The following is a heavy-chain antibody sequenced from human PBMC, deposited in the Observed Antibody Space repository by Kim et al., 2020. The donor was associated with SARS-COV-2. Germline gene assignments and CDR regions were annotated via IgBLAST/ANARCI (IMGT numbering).Heavy chain of an antibody. V-gene: IGHV1-3*01. CDR2: INLFNGNT. D-gene: IGHD3-10*01. CDR1: GYTFTRHV. Sequence: ASVKVSCKASGYTFTRHVIHWLRQAPGERLEWVGWINLFNGNTKYSQKFQGGVTITGDTSANTTYMEMSSLRSEDTAIYFCARGFFGSGSYLTARCPYGLDVWGQGTTVIVSS. J-gene: IGHJ6*02. CDR3: ARGFFGSGSYLTARCPYGLDV.